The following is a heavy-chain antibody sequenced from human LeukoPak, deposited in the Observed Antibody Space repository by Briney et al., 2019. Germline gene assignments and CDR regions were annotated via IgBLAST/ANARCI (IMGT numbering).Heavy chain of an antibody. V-gene: IGHV1-69*04. J-gene: IGHJ5*02. Sequence: SVKVSFKASGGTFSSYAISWVRQAPGQGLEWMGRIIPILGIANYAQKFQGRVTITADKSTSTAYMELSSLRSEDTAVYYCASGAAYCGGDCPHTPFDHWGQGTLVTVSS. CDR1: GGTFSSYA. CDR3: ASGAAYCGGDCPHTPFDH. CDR2: IIPILGIA. D-gene: IGHD2-21*02.